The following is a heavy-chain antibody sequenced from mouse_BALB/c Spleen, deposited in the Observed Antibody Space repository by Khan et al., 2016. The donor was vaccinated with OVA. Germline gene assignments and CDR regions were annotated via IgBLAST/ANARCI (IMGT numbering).Heavy chain of an antibody. D-gene: IGHD2-13*01. Sequence: QVQLQQSVPELANPGASLKVSCKASGYTFTDYIIGWVKQSTRQGLEWIGDIFPGSGTPYYNEKFKDKATLTADKSSNTAYMQLSSLTSEDSAVYFCAGEDYSVFAYWGQGTLVTVSA. CDR1: GYTFTDYI. CDR2: IFPGSGTP. CDR3: AGEDYSVFAY. V-gene: IGHV1-77*01. J-gene: IGHJ3*01.